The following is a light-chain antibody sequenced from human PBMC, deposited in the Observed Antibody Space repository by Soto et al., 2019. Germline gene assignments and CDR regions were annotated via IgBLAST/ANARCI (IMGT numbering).Light chain of an antibody. CDR1: QGIAPY. V-gene: IGKV1-27*01. CDR2: ATS. CDR3: QKYNSAPLT. J-gene: IGKJ4*01. Sequence: DVQMTQSPSSLSAFVGDRVTITCRASQGIAPYLAWFQQKPGKVPKLLIYATSNLQSGVPSRFSGSGSGTEFTLTINSLQPEDVGTYYCQKYNSAPLTFGGGTKVEIK.